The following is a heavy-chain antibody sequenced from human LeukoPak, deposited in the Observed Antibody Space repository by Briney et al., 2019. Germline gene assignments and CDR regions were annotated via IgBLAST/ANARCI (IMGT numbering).Heavy chain of an antibody. Sequence: PSETLSLTCTVSGGSISTYYWSWIRQPPGKGLEWIGYIYYSGSTYYNPSLKSRVTISVDTSKNQFSLKLSSVTAADTAVYYCASSFGEWDYWGQGTLVTVSS. V-gene: IGHV4-59*06. CDR1: GGSISTYY. J-gene: IGHJ4*02. CDR3: ASSFGEWDY. CDR2: IYYSGST. D-gene: IGHD3-10*01.